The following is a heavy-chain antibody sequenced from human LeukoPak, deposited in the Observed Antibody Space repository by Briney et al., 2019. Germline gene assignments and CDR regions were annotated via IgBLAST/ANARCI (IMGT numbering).Heavy chain of an antibody. CDR1: GYTFTSYG. CDR3: ASGVPSDIVVVPAAHY. V-gene: IGHV1-46*01. Sequence: GASVKVSCKASGYTFTSYGISWVRQAPGQGLEWMGIINPSGGSTSYAQKFQGRVTMTRDTSTSTVYMELSSLRSEDTAVYYCASGVPSDIVVVPAAHYWGQGTLVTVSS. CDR2: INPSGGST. J-gene: IGHJ4*02. D-gene: IGHD2-2*01.